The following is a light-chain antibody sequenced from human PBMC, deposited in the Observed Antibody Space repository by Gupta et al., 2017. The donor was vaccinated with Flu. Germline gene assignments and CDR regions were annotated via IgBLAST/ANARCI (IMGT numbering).Light chain of an antibody. CDR1: QYISTY. Sequence: LSASVGDRVTITCRASQYISTYLNWYHQKLGRAPSLLITSTAHLHGGVPSRFSGSGSGTNFSLTISSLQLEDFATYYCQQSFAIARTVGQGTKLEIK. J-gene: IGKJ2*01. CDR2: STA. CDR3: QQSFAIART. V-gene: IGKV1-39*01.